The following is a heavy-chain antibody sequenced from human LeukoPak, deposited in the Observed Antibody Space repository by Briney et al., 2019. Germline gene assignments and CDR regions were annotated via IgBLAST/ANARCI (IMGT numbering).Heavy chain of an antibody. Sequence: SETLSLTCTVSIGSIGNDYWSWLRQSPGKGPEWIAYGHHSESPNYNPSLKSRVTISVDRSNNRFSLQLSSVTAADTAVYYCARENKGTVHDSTAAFHYWGQGTLVTVSS. CDR2: GHHSESP. CDR3: ARENKGTVHDSTAAFHY. V-gene: IGHV4-59*01. J-gene: IGHJ4*02. CDR1: IGSIGNDY. D-gene: IGHD1-7*01.